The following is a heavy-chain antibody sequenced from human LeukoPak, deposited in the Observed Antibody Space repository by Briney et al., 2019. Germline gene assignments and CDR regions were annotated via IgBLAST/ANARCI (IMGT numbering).Heavy chain of an antibody. D-gene: IGHD3-22*01. V-gene: IGHV3-74*01. J-gene: IGHJ4*02. Sequence: GGSLRLSCAAPGFTFSSYWMHWVRQAPGKGLVWVSRINSDGSSTSYADSVKGRFTISRDNAKNTLYLQMNSLRAEDTAVYYCAREGYSSGYIDYWGQGTLVTVSS. CDR2: INSDGSST. CDR3: AREGYSSGYIDY. CDR1: GFTFSSYW.